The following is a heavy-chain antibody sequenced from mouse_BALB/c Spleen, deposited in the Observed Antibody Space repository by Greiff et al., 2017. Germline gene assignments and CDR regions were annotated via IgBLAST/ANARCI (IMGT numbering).Heavy chain of an antibody. J-gene: IGHJ4*01. CDR3: ARDVGGVYAMDY. CDR2: IRNKANGYTT. V-gene: IGHV7-3*02. Sequence: EVMLVESGGGLVQPGGSLRLSCATSGFTFTDYYMSWVRQPPGKALEWLGFIRNKANGYTTEYSASVKGRFTISRDNSQSILYLQMNTLRAEDSATYYCARDVGGVYAMDYWGQGTSVTVSS. CDR1: GFTFTDYY.